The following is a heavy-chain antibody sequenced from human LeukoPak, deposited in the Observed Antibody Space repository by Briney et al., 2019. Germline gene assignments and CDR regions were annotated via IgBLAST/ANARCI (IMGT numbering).Heavy chain of an antibody. V-gene: IGHV1-2*02. CDR3: ARGGVWGSHFDY. Sequence: ASVKVSCKASGYTFTGYYMHWVRQAPGQGLEWMGWINPNSGGTNYTQKFQGRVTMTRDTSISTAYMELSRLRSDDTAVYYGARGGVWGSHFDYWGQGTLVTVSS. D-gene: IGHD3-16*01. CDR2: INPNSGGT. CDR1: GYTFTGYY. J-gene: IGHJ4*02.